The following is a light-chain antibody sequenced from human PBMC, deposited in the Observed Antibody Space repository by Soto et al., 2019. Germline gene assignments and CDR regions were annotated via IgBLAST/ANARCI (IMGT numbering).Light chain of an antibody. CDR1: QSLLCTSNNKYC. Sequence: DIVMTQSPDSLAVSLGERATINCKSSQSLLCTSNNKYCLSWFQQKPGQPPKLLIYRASTRESGVPDRFSGSGSWTDFTLTISSLQAEDVAVYYCQQYSDSPLTFGGGTKVEI. V-gene: IGKV4-1*01. J-gene: IGKJ4*01. CDR3: QQYSDSPLT. CDR2: RAS.